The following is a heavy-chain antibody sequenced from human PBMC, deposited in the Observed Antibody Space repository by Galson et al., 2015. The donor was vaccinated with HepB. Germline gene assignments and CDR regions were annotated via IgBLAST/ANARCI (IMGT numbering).Heavy chain of an antibody. Sequence: SLRLSCAASGVTLSSYTMNWVRQAPGKELQWISYISTNGATIHYADSVKGRFTIARDNARNSIFLQMNSLRVEDTAVYYCATTLLGSGAYWTFDLWGQGTLVTVSS. J-gene: IGHJ3*01. D-gene: IGHD2-15*01. CDR2: ISTNGATI. CDR3: ATTLLGSGAYWTFDL. CDR1: GVTLSSYT. V-gene: IGHV3-48*04.